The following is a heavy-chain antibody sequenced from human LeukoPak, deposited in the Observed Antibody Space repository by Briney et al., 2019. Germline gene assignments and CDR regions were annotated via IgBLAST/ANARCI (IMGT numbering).Heavy chain of an antibody. Sequence: SETLSLTCTVSGGSISSYYWSWIRQPPGKGLEWIGYIYYSGSTNYNPSLKSRVTISVDTSKNQSSLKLSSVTAADTAVYYCARNLYYYDSMGFDPWGQGTLVTVSS. CDR2: IYYSGST. J-gene: IGHJ5*02. CDR3: ARNLYYYDSMGFDP. D-gene: IGHD3-22*01. V-gene: IGHV4-59*01. CDR1: GGSISSYY.